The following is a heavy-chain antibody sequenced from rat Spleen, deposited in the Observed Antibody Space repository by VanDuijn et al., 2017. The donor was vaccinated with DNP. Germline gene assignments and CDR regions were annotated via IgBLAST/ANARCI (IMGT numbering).Heavy chain of an antibody. Sequence: QVQVKESGPGLVQPSQTLSLTCTVSGFSLTSYTVSGVRQPPGKGLEWISAMSGGGSHYYNSALKSRLSISRDTSKSQVFLKMNSLQTEDTAMYFCARSEYNSGSYAMDAWGQGTSVTVSS. J-gene: IGHJ4*01. D-gene: IGHD4-3*01. CDR3: ARSEYNSGSYAMDA. V-gene: IGHV2-6*01. CDR1: GFSLTSYT. CDR2: MSGGGSH.